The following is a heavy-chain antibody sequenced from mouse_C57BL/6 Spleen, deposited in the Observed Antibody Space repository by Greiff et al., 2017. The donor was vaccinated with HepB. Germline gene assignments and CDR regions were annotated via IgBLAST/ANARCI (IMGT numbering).Heavy chain of an antibody. J-gene: IGHJ1*03. CDR2: ISSGGSYP. V-gene: IGHV5-6*01. Sequence: EVQVVESGGDLVKPGGSLKLSCAASGFTFSSYGMSWVRQTPDKRLEWVATISSGGSYPYYPDSVKGRFTISRDNAKNTLYLQMSSLKSEDTAMYYCARRSDYDRGDWYFDVWGTGTTVTVSS. CDR1: GFTFSSYG. CDR3: ARRSDYDRGDWYFDV. D-gene: IGHD2-4*01.